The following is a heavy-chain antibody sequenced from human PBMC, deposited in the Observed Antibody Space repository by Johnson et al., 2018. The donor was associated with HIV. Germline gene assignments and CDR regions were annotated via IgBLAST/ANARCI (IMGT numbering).Heavy chain of an antibody. CDR2: IKSKTDGGAT. Sequence: MLLVESGGGLVKPGGSLRLSCAASGFTFSNAWMSWVRQAPGKGLEWVGRIKSKTDGGATDYAAPVKGRFTISRDDSKNTLYLQMNSLKTEDTAVYYCTTCSRSGAFDIWGQGTMVTVSS. J-gene: IGHJ3*02. D-gene: IGHD6-13*01. CDR1: GFTFSNAW. V-gene: IGHV3-15*01. CDR3: TTCSRSGAFDI.